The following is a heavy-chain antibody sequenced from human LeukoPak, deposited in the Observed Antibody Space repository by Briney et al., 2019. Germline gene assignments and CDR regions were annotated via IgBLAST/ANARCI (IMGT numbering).Heavy chain of an antibody. J-gene: IGHJ4*02. D-gene: IGHD1-26*01. CDR2: IYYSGSA. CDR1: GGSISSYH. V-gene: IGHV4-59*08. CDR3: ARRGGTYSYYFDY. Sequence: SETLSLTCSVSGGSISSYHWSWIRQPPGKGLEWIGYIYYSGSANCNPSLKSRVTISVDMSENQFSLKLSSVTAADTAVYYCARRGGTYSYYFDYWGQGTLVTVSS.